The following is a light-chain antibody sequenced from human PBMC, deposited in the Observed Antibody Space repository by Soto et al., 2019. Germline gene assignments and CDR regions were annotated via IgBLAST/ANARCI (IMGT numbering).Light chain of an antibody. V-gene: IGLV2-14*01. Sequence: QSALTQPASVSGSPGQSITISCTGTSSDVGSYNYVSWYQQHPGKAPKLMIYDVSNRPSGVSNRFSGSKSGNTASLTISGLQAEDEADYYCSSYTTTRPVVFGGGTKVTVL. J-gene: IGLJ2*01. CDR2: DVS. CDR1: SSDVGSYNY. CDR3: SSYTTTRPVV.